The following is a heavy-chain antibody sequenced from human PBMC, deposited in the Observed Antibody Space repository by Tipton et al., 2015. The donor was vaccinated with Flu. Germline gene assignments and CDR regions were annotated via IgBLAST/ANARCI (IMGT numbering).Heavy chain of an antibody. CDR1: GYSISSGYY. V-gene: IGHV4-38-2*02. J-gene: IGHJ4*02. Sequence: TLSLTCTVSGYSISSGYYWGWIRQPPGKGLEWIGSIYHSGSTYYNPSLKSRVTISVDTSKSQFSLKLSSVTAADTAVYYCARGPEQWLVNPHYFDYWSQGTLVTVSS. CDR3: ARGPEQWLVNPHYFDY. D-gene: IGHD6-19*01. CDR2: IYHSGST.